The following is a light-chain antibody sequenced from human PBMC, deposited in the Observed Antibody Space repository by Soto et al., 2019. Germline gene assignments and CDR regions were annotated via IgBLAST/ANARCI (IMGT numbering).Light chain of an antibody. CDR3: QQYCSSPRT. Sequence: EIVLTQSPGTLSLSPGERATLSCTASQSVTNRYVAWYQQKPGQAPRLLIYGASFRATGISDRFSGSGSGTGFILTISRLEPEDFAVYYCQQYCSSPRTFGQGTKVDIK. CDR1: QSVTNRY. J-gene: IGKJ1*01. V-gene: IGKV3-20*01. CDR2: GAS.